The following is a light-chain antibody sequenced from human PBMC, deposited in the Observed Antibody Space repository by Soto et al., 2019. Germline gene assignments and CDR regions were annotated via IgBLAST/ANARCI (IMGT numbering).Light chain of an antibody. V-gene: IGKV3-15*01. J-gene: IGKJ1*01. Sequence: EIVMTQSPATLSVSPGERATLSCRASQSVSSNLAWYQQKPGQAPRLLIYGASTRATGIPARFSGSGSGTEFTLTISSLQSEDFAVYYCQQYNNWPQRTFGKGTKVEIK. CDR1: QSVSSN. CDR2: GAS. CDR3: QQYNNWPQRT.